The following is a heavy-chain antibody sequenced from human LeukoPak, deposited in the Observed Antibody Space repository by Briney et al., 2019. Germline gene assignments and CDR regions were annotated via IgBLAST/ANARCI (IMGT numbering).Heavy chain of an antibody. Sequence: SGGSLRLSCAASGFTFSSYAMSWVRQAPGKGLEWVSAISGSGGSTYYADSVKGRFTISRDNSKNTLYLQMNSLRAEDTAVYYCATRRESYSRGFDYWGQGTLVTVSS. J-gene: IGHJ4*02. CDR1: GFTFSSYA. CDR2: ISGSGGST. CDR3: ATRRESYSRGFDY. V-gene: IGHV3-23*01. D-gene: IGHD1-26*01.